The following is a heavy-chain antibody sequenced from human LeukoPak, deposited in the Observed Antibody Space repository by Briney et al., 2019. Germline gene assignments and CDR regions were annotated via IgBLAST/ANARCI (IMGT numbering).Heavy chain of an antibody. D-gene: IGHD6-13*01. CDR2: IRYDGSNK. V-gene: IGHV3-30*02. CDR3: AKDFLPSRIAAAGDAFDI. Sequence: GGSLRLSCAASGFTFSSYGMHWVRQAPGKGLEWVAFIRYDGSNKYYADSVKGRFTISRDNSKNTLYLQMNSLRAEDTAVYYCAKDFLPSRIAAAGDAFDIWGQGTMVTISS. CDR1: GFTFSSYG. J-gene: IGHJ3*02.